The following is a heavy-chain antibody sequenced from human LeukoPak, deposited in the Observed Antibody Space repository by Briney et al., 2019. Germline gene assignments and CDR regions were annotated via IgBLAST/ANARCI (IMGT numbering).Heavy chain of an antibody. V-gene: IGHV1-69*01. CDR2: IIPIFGTA. CDR3: ARSQDYSSSSNV. J-gene: IGHJ4*02. CDR1: GGTFSSYA. Sequence: ASVKVSCKASGGTFSSYAISWVRQAPGQGLEWMGGIIPIFGTANYAQKFQGRVTITADESTSTAYMELSSLRSEDTAVYYCARSQDYSSSSNVWGQGALVTVSS. D-gene: IGHD6-6*01.